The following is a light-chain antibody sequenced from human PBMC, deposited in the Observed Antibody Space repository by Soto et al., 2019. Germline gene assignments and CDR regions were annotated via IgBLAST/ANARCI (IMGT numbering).Light chain of an antibody. CDR2: AAS. Sequence: DIQMTQSPSSLSASVGDRVTITCRASQSISSYLNWYQQKPGKAPKVLIYAASSLQSEVPSRFSGSGSGTDFTLTISSLQPEDFATYYCQQSYSTPRTFGQGTKVDIK. V-gene: IGKV1-39*01. J-gene: IGKJ1*01. CDR1: QSISSY. CDR3: QQSYSTPRT.